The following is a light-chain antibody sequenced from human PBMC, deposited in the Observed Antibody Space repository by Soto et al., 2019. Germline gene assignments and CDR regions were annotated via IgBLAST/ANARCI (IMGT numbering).Light chain of an antibody. CDR2: AVS. J-gene: IGLJ2*01. CDR3: CSYAGNTTFK. CDR1: NSDVGNYNL. V-gene: IGLV2-23*02. Sequence: QSVLTQPASVSGSHGQWITISCAGTNSDVGNYNLVSWYQHHPGKAPRLIIYAVSKRPSGISDRFSGSKSGSTASLTISGLQPEDEADYHCCSYAGNTTFKFGGGTKLTVL.